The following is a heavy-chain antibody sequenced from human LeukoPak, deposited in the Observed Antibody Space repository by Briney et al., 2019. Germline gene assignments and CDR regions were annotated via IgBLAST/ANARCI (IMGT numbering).Heavy chain of an antibody. J-gene: IGHJ4*02. CDR1: GFRFSDYS. Sequence: GGSLRLSCAASGFRFSDYSMNWVREAPGKGLEWISYIGIDSGNTNYADSVKGRFTISGDKAKNSLYLQMNSLRVEDTAVYYCARDYKYAFDNWGQGTLVTVSS. V-gene: IGHV3-48*01. D-gene: IGHD5-24*01. CDR2: IGIDSGNT. CDR3: ARDYKYAFDN.